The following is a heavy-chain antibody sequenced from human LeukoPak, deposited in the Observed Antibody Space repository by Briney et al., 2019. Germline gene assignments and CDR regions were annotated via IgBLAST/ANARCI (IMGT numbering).Heavy chain of an antibody. D-gene: IGHD1-26*01. J-gene: IGHJ6*03. V-gene: IGHV4-39*01. CDR2: MHYSGYR. CDR3: ATLGDCNTGSCYLRNHYKYYMDV. CDR1: GGSITTNVYY. Sequence: RASETLSLTCSVSGGSITTNVYYWVWIRQPPGKGLEWIGSMHYSGYRYYTPTLKGRVTIFADRSKNQFSLRLSSLTAADTAVYYCATLGDCNTGSCYLRNHYKYYMDVWGKGTTVTISS.